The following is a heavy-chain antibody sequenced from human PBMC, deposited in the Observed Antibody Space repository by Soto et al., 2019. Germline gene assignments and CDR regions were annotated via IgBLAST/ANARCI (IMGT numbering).Heavy chain of an antibody. J-gene: IGHJ4*02. V-gene: IGHV3-9*01. Sequence: DVQLVESGGGLVQPGRSLRLSCAASGFTFDDYAMHWVRQAPGKGLEWVSGISWNSGSIGYADSVKGRFTISRDNAKNSLYLQMNSLRAEDTALYYCAKGPGAVAGTAYYFDYWGQGTLVTVSS. CDR2: ISWNSGSI. CDR1: GFTFDDYA. D-gene: IGHD6-19*01. CDR3: AKGPGAVAGTAYYFDY.